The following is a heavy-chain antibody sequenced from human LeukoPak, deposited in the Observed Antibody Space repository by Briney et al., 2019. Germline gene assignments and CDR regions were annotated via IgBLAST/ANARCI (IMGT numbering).Heavy chain of an antibody. CDR1: GGSISSGGYY. D-gene: IGHD3-22*01. J-gene: IGHJ6*02. Sequence: TLSLTCTVSGGSISSGGYYWSWTRQHPGKGLEWIGYIYYSGSTYYNPSLKSRVTISVDTSKNQFSLKLSSVTAADTAVYYCARDYYYDSSGYGMDVWGQGTTVTVSS. V-gene: IGHV4-31*03. CDR3: ARDYYYDSSGYGMDV. CDR2: IYYSGST.